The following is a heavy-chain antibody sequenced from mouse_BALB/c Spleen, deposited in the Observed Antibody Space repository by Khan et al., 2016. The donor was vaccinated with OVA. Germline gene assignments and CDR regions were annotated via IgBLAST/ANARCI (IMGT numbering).Heavy chain of an antibody. J-gene: IGHJ4*01. CDR3: AISNYYGSSLYAMDY. D-gene: IGHD1-1*01. CDR1: DYTFTSFW. V-gene: IGHV1S41*01. Sequence: DLVKPGASVKLSCKASDYTFTSFWINWIKQRPGQGLEWVGHIGPGSGDTYYNEIFKGKATLTVDTSSSTAYIQLSSLSSEDSAVYFCAISNYYGSSLYAMDYWGQGTSVTVSS. CDR2: IGPGSGDT.